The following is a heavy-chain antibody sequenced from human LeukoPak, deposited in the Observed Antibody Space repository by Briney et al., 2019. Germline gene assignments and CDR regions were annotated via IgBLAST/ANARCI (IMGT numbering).Heavy chain of an antibody. Sequence: SGGSLRLSCAASGFTFSNYWMSWVRQAPGKGLEWVANIKQDGSEKYYVDSVKDRFTISRDNAKNSLYLQMNSLRAEDTAVYYCARPVTSYGTDVWGQGTTVTVSS. CDR2: IKQDGSEK. D-gene: IGHD4-17*01. J-gene: IGHJ6*02. V-gene: IGHV3-7*02. CDR3: ARPVTSYGTDV. CDR1: GFTFSNYW.